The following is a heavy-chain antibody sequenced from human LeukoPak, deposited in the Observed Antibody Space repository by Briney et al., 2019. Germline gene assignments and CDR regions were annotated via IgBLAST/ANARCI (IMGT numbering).Heavy chain of an antibody. D-gene: IGHD5-12*01. J-gene: IGHJ4*02. CDR3: ARDSDPYSGYLNFDY. CDR1: GGTFSSYA. CDR2: IIPIFGTA. V-gene: IGHV1-69*06. Sequence: ASVKVSCKASGGTFSSYAISWVRQAPGQGLEGMGGIIPIFGTANYAQKFQGRVTITADKSTSTAYMELSSLRSEDTAMYYCARDSDPYSGYLNFDYWGQGTLVTVSS.